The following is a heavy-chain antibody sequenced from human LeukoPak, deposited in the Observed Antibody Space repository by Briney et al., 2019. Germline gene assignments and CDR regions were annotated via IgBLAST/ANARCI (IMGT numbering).Heavy chain of an antibody. J-gene: IGHJ4*02. CDR1: GFTFDDYT. CDR2: ISWDGGST. Sequence: GGSLRLSCAASGFTFDDYTMHWVRQAPGKGLEWVSLISWDGGSTYYADSVKGRFTISRDNSKNSLYLQMNSFRTEDTALYYCAKGGYGDYFDYWGQGTLVTVSS. CDR3: AKGGYGDYFDY. D-gene: IGHD4-17*01. V-gene: IGHV3-43*01.